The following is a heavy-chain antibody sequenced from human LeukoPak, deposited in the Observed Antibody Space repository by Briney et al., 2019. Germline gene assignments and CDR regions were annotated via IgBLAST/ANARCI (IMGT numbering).Heavy chain of an antibody. CDR1: GSSISNYY. CDR2: IYYSGST. V-gene: IGHV4-59*01. D-gene: IGHD1-14*01. J-gene: IGHJ5*02. CDR3: ARFDSGTNWFDP. Sequence: YPSETLSLTCTVSGSSISNYYWSWIRQPPGKGLEWIGYIYYSGSTTYNPPLKSRVTISVDTSNNQFSLRLTSVTAADTAVYYCARFDSGTNWFDPWGQGTLVTVSS.